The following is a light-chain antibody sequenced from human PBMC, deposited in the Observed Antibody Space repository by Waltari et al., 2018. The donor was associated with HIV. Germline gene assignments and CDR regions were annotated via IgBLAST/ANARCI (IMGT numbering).Light chain of an antibody. CDR3: QQYSDWPPTWT. CDR2: GAS. CDR1: QTISNN. V-gene: IGKV3-15*01. Sequence: EIVMTQSPVTLSLSPGEGATLSCRASQTISNNLPWYQQKPGQAPRLLIYGASTRATGVAARFSGSGSGTDFILTISSLQSEDFAVYYCQQYSDWPPTWTFGQGTKVEIK. J-gene: IGKJ1*01.